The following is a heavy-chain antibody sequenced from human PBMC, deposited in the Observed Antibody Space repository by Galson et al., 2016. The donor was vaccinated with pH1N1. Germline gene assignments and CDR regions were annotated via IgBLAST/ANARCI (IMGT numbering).Heavy chain of an antibody. CDR2: INQSGST. CDR1: DGSFSDYF. V-gene: IGHV4-34*01. Sequence: ETLSLTCAVYDGSFSDYFRRWVRQPPGKGLEWIGEINQSGSTHYNPTLKSRVTISEDTSRNQLSLKLSSVTAADTAVYYCARWEITTVTKFDYWGQGTLVTVSS. CDR3: ARWEITTVTKFDY. D-gene: IGHD4-17*01. J-gene: IGHJ4*02.